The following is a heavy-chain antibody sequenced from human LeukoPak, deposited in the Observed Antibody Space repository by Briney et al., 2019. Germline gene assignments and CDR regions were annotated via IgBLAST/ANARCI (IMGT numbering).Heavy chain of an antibody. J-gene: IGHJ4*02. CDR1: GGSISSYY. D-gene: IGHD2-2*02. V-gene: IGHV4-59*01. CDR3: ARTETYMYYFDY. Sequence: SEALSLTCTVSGGSISSYYWSWIRQPPGKGLEWIGYIYYSGSTNYNPSLKSRVTISVDTSKNQFSLKLSSVTAADTAVYYCARTETYMYYFDYWGQGTLVTVSS. CDR2: IYYSGST.